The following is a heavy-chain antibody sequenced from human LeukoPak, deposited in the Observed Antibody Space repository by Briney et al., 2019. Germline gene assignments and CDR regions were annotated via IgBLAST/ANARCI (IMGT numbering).Heavy chain of an antibody. CDR2: INWNGGST. Sequence: GGSLRLSCAASGFTFDDYGMSWVRQAPGKGLEWVSGINWNGGSTGYADSVKGRFTISRDNAKNSLYLQMNSLRAEDTALYHCARTPPFVGDNWFDPWGQGTLVTVSS. CDR1: GFTFDDYG. V-gene: IGHV3-20*01. CDR3: ARTPPFVGDNWFDP. D-gene: IGHD3-16*01. J-gene: IGHJ5*02.